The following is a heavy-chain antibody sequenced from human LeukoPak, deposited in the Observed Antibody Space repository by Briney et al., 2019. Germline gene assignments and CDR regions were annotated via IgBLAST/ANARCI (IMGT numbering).Heavy chain of an antibody. V-gene: IGHV4-34*01. D-gene: IGHD3-10*01. CDR3: ARGGGKSGYYYGSGSPLSY. J-gene: IGHJ4*02. CDR1: GGSFSGYY. CDR2: INHSGST. Sequence: PSETLSLTCAVYGGSFSGYYWSWIRQPPGKGLEWIGEINHSGSTNYNPSLKSRVTISVDTSKNQFSLKLSSVTAADTAVYYCARGGGKSGYYYGSGSPLSYGGQGTLVTVSS.